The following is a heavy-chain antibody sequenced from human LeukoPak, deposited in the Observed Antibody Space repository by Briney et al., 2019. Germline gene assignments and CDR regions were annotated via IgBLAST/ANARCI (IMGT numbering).Heavy chain of an antibody. J-gene: IGHJ4*02. Sequence: SETLSLTCTVSGGSISSSSYYWGWIRQPPGKGLEWIGSIYYSGSTYYSPSLKSRVTISVDTSKNQFSLKLSSVTAADTAVYYCARHLSSSWYYFDYWGQGTLVTVSS. CDR1: GGSISSSSYY. V-gene: IGHV4-39*01. CDR2: IYYSGST. CDR3: ARHLSSSWYYFDY. D-gene: IGHD6-13*01.